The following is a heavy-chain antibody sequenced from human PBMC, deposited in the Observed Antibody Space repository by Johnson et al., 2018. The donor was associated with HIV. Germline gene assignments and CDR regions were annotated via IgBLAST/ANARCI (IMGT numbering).Heavy chain of an antibody. V-gene: IGHV3-33*01. J-gene: IGHJ3*02. CDR3: ARDLGGSYSGLGAFDI. CDR2: IWYDGSKK. CDR1: GFTFSSYG. D-gene: IGHD1-26*01. Sequence: QMLLVESGGGVVQPGRSLRLSCAASGFTFSSYGMHWVRQAPGKGLEWVAVIWYDGSKKYYAGSVKGRFTISRDNSKTTLYLQLNSLRAEDTAVYYCARDLGGSYSGLGAFDIWGQGTMVTVSS.